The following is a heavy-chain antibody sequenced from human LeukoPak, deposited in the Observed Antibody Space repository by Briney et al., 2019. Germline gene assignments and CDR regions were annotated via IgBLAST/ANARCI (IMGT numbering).Heavy chain of an antibody. CDR1: GFNFGYYW. CDR2: INSGGDDT. J-gene: IGHJ4*02. Sequence: PGGSLRLSCAASGFNFGYYWMHWVRQAPGKGLVWVAHINSGGDDTTYADSVKGRFTISRDDAKNTLFLQMNGLTAEDTAMYYCTIGAVRGAFFEDWGQGTLVSVSS. CDR3: TIGAVRGAFFED. V-gene: IGHV3-74*01. D-gene: IGHD3-10*01.